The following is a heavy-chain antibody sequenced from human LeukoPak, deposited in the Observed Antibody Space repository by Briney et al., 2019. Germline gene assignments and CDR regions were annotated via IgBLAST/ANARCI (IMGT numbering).Heavy chain of an antibody. CDR1: GFTFSSYW. CDR3: ARSDHFDF. J-gene: IGHJ4*02. V-gene: IGHV3-74*01. Sequence: PGGSLRLSCAASGFTFSSYWMHWVRQAPGKGLLWVSRIKTDGSSTFYADSVKGRFTISRDNAKNTLYLQMNSLRAEDTAVYYCARSDHFDFWGQGTLVTVSS. CDR2: IKTDGSST.